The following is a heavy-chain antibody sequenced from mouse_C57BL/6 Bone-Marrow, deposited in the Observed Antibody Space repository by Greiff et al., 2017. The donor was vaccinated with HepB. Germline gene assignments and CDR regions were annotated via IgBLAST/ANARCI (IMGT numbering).Heavy chain of an antibody. Sequence: EVQVVESGGDLVKPGGSLKLSCAASGFTFSSYGMSWVRQTPDKRLEWVATISSGGSYTYYPDSVKGRFTISRDNAKNTLYLQMSSLKSEDTAMYYCARHEGGYYSYWYFDVWGTGTTVTVSS. CDR2: ISSGGSYT. CDR1: GFTFSSYG. V-gene: IGHV5-6*01. D-gene: IGHD2-3*01. CDR3: ARHEGGYYSYWYFDV. J-gene: IGHJ1*03.